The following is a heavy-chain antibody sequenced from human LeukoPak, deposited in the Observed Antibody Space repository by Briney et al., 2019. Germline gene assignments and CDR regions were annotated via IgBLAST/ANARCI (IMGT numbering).Heavy chain of an antibody. CDR2: IYYSGST. V-gene: IGHV4-59*01. D-gene: IGHD4-23*01. CDR3: ARHRDDDGNVFVGYSYYYYMDV. J-gene: IGHJ6*03. Sequence: PSETLSLTCTVSGGSLISYYWSWIRQPPGKGLEWIGYIYYSGSTDYNPSLKSRVTISVDTSKNQFSLKLSSVTAADTATYYCARHRDDDGNVFVGYSYYYYMDVWGKGTTVTVSS. CDR1: GGSLISYY.